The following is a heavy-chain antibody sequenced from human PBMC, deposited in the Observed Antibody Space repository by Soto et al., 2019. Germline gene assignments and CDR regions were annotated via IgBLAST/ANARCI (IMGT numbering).Heavy chain of an antibody. D-gene: IGHD6-19*01. J-gene: IGHJ6*03. CDR3: ARILFGRSVAGGYFYMDV. V-gene: IGHV2-26*01. CDR1: GFSLRNGKVG. CDR2: IFSNDEK. Sequence: HVTLKESGPVLVKPTETLTLTCTVSGFSLRNGKVGVSWVRPPPGKALEWLAHIFSNDEKSYRTSLKTRLTNSEDTSKSQVVLTMTNVDPVDTATYYCARILFGRSVAGGYFYMDVWGKGTTVTVSS.